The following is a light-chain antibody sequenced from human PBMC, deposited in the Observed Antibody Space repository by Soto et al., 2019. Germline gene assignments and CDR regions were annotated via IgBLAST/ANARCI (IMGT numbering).Light chain of an antibody. CDR2: GAS. CDR3: QQYNNWPRT. J-gene: IGKJ1*01. V-gene: IGKV3-15*01. CDR1: QIVSSN. Sequence: EIVMTQSPATLSVSPGERATLSCRASQIVSSNLAWYQQKPGQAPRLVIYGASTRATGIPARFSGSGSGTVFTLTISSLQSEDFAVYYCQQYNNWPRTFGQGTKVEIK.